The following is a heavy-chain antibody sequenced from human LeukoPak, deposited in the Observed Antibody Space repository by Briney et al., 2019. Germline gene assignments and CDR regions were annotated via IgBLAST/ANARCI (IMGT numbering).Heavy chain of an antibody. Sequence: GGSLRLSCAASGFTFSTYEMSWVRQAPGKGLEWISYISSSGSTIYYADSVKGRFTVSRDNAKNSLYLEMNSLRAEDTAVYHCARVYSSTSGKGMDVWGQGTTVTVSS. V-gene: IGHV3-48*03. CDR2: ISSSGSTI. CDR1: GFTFSTYE. J-gene: IGHJ6*02. CDR3: ARVYSSTSGKGMDV. D-gene: IGHD6-6*01.